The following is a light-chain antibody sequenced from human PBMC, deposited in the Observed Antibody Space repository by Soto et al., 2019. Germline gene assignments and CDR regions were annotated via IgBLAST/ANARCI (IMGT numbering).Light chain of an antibody. CDR2: GAS. CDR3: QQYGSSPRT. J-gene: IGKJ1*01. Sequence: EIVLTQSPGTLSLSPGERATLSCRASQSVSNSYLAWYQQKPGQAPRLLIYGASSRATGIPDRFSGSGSGTDFXLXXXRPEPEDFAVYYCQQYGSSPRTFGQGTKVEVK. V-gene: IGKV3-20*01. CDR1: QSVSNSY.